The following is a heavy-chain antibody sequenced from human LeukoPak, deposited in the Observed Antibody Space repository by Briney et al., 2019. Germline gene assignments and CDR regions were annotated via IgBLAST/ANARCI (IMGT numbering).Heavy chain of an antibody. CDR3: ASERDYCSSTSCYTVFDY. CDR2: IIPIFGTA. J-gene: IGHJ4*02. V-gene: IGHV1-69*13. D-gene: IGHD2-2*02. CDR1: GGTFSSYA. Sequence: ASVKVSCKASGGTFSSYAISWVRQAPGQGLEWMGGIIPIFGTANYAQKFQGRVTITADESTSTAYMELSSLRSEDTAVYYCASERDYCSSTSCYTVFDYWGQGTLVTVSS.